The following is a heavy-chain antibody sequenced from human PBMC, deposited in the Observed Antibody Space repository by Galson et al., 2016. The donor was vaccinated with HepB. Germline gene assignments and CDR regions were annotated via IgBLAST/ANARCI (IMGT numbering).Heavy chain of an antibody. CDR2: ISDTSNTI. V-gene: IGHV3-48*02. Sequence: SLRLSCAASGFPFSSYDMNWVRQAPGKGLEWVSYISDTSNTIYYADSVKGRFTVSRDNAKNSLYLQMNSLRDEDTAVCYCARDLKVFRLVRGLTPLDYWGQGTLVTVSS. CDR1: GFPFSSYD. CDR3: ARDLKVFRLVRGLTPLDY. J-gene: IGHJ4*02. D-gene: IGHD3-10*01.